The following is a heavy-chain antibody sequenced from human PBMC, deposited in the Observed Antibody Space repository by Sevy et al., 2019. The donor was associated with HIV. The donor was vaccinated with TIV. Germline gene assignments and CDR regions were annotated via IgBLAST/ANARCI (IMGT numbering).Heavy chain of an antibody. Sequence: GGSLRLSCAASGFTFSNYGMHWVRQAPGKGLEWVAIIGYDGSNKYYADSVKGQITISRENSKNTLYLQINSLRSEDTAVYYCVGDEGGQWSRTWDYWGQGTLVTVSS. J-gene: IGHJ4*02. V-gene: IGHV3-33*01. CDR3: VGDEGGQWSRTWDY. D-gene: IGHD6-19*01. CDR2: IGYDGSNK. CDR1: GFTFSNYG.